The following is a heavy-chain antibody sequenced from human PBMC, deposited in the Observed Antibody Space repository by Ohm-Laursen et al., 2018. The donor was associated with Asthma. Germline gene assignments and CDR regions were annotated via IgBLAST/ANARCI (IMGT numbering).Heavy chain of an antibody. CDR2: IWYDGSNK. D-gene: IGHD1-14*01. V-gene: IGHV3-33*01. J-gene: IGHJ6*02. Sequence: SLRLYCAASGFTFSSYGMHWVRQAPGKGLEWVAVIWYDGSNKYYADSVKGRFTISRDNSKNTLYLQMNSLRAEDTAVYYCARDRNYYGMDVWGQGTTVTVSS. CDR3: ARDRNYYGMDV. CDR1: GFTFSSYG.